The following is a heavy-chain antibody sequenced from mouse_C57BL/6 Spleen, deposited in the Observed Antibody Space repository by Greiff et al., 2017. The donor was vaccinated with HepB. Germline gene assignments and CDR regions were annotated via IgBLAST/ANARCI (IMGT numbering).Heavy chain of an antibody. CDR1: GFSLSTSGMG. J-gene: IGHJ4*01. Sequence: QVQLKESGPGILQSSQTLSLTCSFSGFSLSTSGMGVSWIRQPSGKGLEWLAHIYWDDDKRYNPSLKSRLTISKDTSRNQVFLKITSVDTADTATYYCARKIYYDLGISYYYAMDYWGQGTSVTVSS. CDR3: ARKIYYDLGISYYYAMDY. V-gene: IGHV8-12*01. D-gene: IGHD2-4*01. CDR2: IYWDDDK.